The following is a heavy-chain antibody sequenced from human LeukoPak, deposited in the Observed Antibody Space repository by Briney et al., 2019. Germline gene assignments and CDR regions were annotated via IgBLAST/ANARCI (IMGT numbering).Heavy chain of an antibody. CDR3: AKDQSLVGFSEWFSPSAFDY. CDR2: ISGSGGST. V-gene: IGHV3-23*01. Sequence: GGSLRLSCAASGFTFSSYAMSWVRQAPGKGLEWVSAISGSGGSTYYADSVKGRFTISRDNSKNTLYLQMNSLRAEDTAVYYCAKDQSLVGFSEWFSPSAFDYWGQGTLVTVSS. J-gene: IGHJ4*02. D-gene: IGHD3-3*01. CDR1: GFTFSSYA.